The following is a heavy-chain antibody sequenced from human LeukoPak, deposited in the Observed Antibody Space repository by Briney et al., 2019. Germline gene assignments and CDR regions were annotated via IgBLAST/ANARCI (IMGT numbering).Heavy chain of an antibody. J-gene: IGHJ2*01. Sequence: GGSLRLSCTASGLTFITYWLHWVRQAPGKGLVWVSQIKFDGSLASYADSVKGRFTISRDNAKNTLYLQMNTLGTEDTAVYYCVTGHYDSRMYFDLWGGGTLVTVSS. D-gene: IGHD3-16*01. CDR1: GLTFITYW. CDR3: VTGHYDSRMYFDL. V-gene: IGHV3-74*01. CDR2: IKFDGSLA.